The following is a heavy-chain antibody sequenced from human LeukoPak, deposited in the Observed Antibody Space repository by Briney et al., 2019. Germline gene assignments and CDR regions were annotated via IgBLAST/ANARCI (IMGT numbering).Heavy chain of an antibody. J-gene: IGHJ4*02. V-gene: IGHV3-53*01. D-gene: IGHD3-10*01. Sequence: GGSLRLSCAASGFTFSSYAMSWVRQAPGKGLQWVSVIYSGGNTYYADSVKGRFTISRDNSKNTLYLQMNSLTAEDTAVYYCARGSGAYFDYWGQGTLVTVSS. CDR3: ARGSGAYFDY. CDR1: GFTFSSYA. CDR2: IYSGGNT.